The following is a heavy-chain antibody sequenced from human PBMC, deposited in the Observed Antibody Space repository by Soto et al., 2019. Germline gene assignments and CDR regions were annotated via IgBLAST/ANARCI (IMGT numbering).Heavy chain of an antibody. J-gene: IGHJ6*02. CDR3: ARKARDRPAATKNYYYYYGMDV. CDR2: INAGNGNT. CDR1: GYTFTSYA. D-gene: IGHD2-2*01. Sequence: ASVKVSCKASGYTFTSYAMHWVRQAPGQRLEWMGWINAGNGNTKYSQKFQGRVTITGDTSTSTAYMELSSLRSEDTAVYYCARKARDRPAATKNYYYYYGMDVRGQGTTVTVSS. V-gene: IGHV1-3*01.